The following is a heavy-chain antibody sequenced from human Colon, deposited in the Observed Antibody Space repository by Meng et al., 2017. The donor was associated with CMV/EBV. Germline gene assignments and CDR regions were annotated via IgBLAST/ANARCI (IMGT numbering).Heavy chain of an antibody. Sequence: GESLKISCAASGFTFSSYGMHWVRQAPGKGLEWVAFIRYDGSNKYYADSVKGRFTISRDNSKNTLYLQMNSLRAEDTAVYFCARDLRGMETVRGVTIPDYSFYGMDVWGQGTSVTVSS. CDR3: ARDLRGMETVRGVTIPDYSFYGMDV. CDR1: GFTFSSYG. D-gene: IGHD3-10*02. J-gene: IGHJ6*02. V-gene: IGHV3-30*02. CDR2: IRYDGSNK.